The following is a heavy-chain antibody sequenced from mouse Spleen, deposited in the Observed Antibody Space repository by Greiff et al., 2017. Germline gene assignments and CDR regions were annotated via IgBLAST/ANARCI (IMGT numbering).Heavy chain of an antibody. V-gene: IGHV1-15*01. Sequence: QVQLKQSGAELVRPGASVTLSCKASGYTFTDYEMHWVKQTPVHGLEWIGAIDPETGGTAYNQKFKGKAILTADKSSSTAYMELRSLTSEDSAVYYCTRRGFSITTVVAPYFDYWGQGTTLTVSS. CDR3: TRRGFSITTVVAPYFDY. D-gene: IGHD1-1*01. CDR1: GYTFTDYE. CDR2: IDPETGGT. J-gene: IGHJ2*01.